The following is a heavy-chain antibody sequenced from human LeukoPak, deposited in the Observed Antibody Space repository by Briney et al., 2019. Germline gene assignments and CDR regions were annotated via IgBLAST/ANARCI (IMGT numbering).Heavy chain of an antibody. V-gene: IGHV3-21*04. CDR3: AKWIFGVARGGFDY. J-gene: IGHJ4*01. CDR1: GFTFSSYS. CDR2: ISNSSSYI. D-gene: IGHD3-3*01. Sequence: PGVSLRLSCAASGFTFSSYSMNWVRQAPGKGREWCSSISNSSSYIYYAVSGKGRFTIYRDNAKNSLYLQINSLRAEDTAVYYCAKWIFGVARGGFDYWGQGTLVTVSS.